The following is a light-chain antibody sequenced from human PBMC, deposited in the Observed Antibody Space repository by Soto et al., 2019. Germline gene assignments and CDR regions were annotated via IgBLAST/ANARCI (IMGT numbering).Light chain of an antibody. Sequence: EIVLTQSPGTLSLSPGERATLSCRASQSVSRDYLAWYQQKPGQAPRFLIYGASNRATGIPDRFSGSGSGTDFTRTISRLGPEYFVVYYCQQYGSSPLTFGQGTKVEIK. CDR2: GAS. V-gene: IGKV3-20*01. J-gene: IGKJ1*01. CDR3: QQYGSSPLT. CDR1: QSVSRDY.